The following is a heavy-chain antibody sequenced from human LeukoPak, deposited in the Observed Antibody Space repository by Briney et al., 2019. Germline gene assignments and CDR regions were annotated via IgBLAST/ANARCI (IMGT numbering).Heavy chain of an antibody. V-gene: IGHV4-59*01. Sequence: PSETLSLTCTVSGGSISSYYWSWIRQPPGKGLEWIGYIYHSGSTNYNPSLKSRVTISVDTSKNQFSLKLSSVTAADTAVYYCAREVYSNYVYYFDYWGQGTLVTVSS. J-gene: IGHJ4*02. CDR3: AREVYSNYVYYFDY. CDR2: IYHSGST. D-gene: IGHD4-11*01. CDR1: GGSISSYY.